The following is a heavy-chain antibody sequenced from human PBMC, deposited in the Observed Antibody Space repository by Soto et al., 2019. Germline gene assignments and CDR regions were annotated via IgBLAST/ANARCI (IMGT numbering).Heavy chain of an antibody. CDR2: ISYDGSNK. V-gene: IGHV3-30*18. Sequence: PGGSLRLSCAASGFTFSSYGMHWVRQAPGKGLEWVAVISYDGSNKYYADSVKGRFTISRDNSKNTLYLQMNSLRAEDTAVYYCAKAWSSSWTFDYWGQGTLVTVSS. J-gene: IGHJ4*02. CDR1: GFTFSSYG. D-gene: IGHD6-13*01. CDR3: AKAWSSSWTFDY.